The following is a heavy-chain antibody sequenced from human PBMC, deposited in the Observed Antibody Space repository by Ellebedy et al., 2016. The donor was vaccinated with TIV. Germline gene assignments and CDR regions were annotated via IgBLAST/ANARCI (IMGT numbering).Heavy chain of an antibody. D-gene: IGHD5-24*01. J-gene: IGHJ6*02. Sequence: GGSLRLSCAASGFSFSRYSIHWVRQAPGKGLEWVAVIWYDGSEKYHGDSVKARFTISRDNSKNMVYLQMNSLRVEDTATYYCAKVQCPGRWSNCPLDVWGQGTTDTVSS. CDR3: AKVQCPGRWSNCPLDV. V-gene: IGHV3-33*03. CDR2: IWYDGSEK. CDR1: GFSFSRYS.